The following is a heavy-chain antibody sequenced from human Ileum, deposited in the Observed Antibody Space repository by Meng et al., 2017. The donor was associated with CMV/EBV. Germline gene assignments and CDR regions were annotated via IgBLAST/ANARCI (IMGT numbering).Heavy chain of an antibody. CDR1: GVDFRRCW. V-gene: IGHV3-7*01. CDR2: INEDGSRR. D-gene: IGHD3-3*01. J-gene: IGHJ4*01. CDR3: ARDPEWGAIDY. Sequence: CGVCGVDFRRCWMRWGRQERGKGLEWVADINEDGSRRLLVDSLKGRFTIYRDNTKNSVYLQMNSLRTEDTAVYYCARDPEWGAIDYWGHGTLVTVSS.